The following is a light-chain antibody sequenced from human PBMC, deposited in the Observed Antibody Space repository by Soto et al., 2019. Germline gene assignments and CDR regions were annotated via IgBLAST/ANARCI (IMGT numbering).Light chain of an antibody. J-gene: IGKJ1*01. V-gene: IGKV3-20*01. Sequence: EIVLTQSPGTLSLSPGERATLSCRSSQSVSSSYLAWYQQKPGQAPRLLIYDASNRATGIPDRFSGSGSGTDFTLTISRLEPDDFAVYYCQQYGNSPTFGQGTKVEIK. CDR2: DAS. CDR3: QQYGNSPT. CDR1: QSVSSSY.